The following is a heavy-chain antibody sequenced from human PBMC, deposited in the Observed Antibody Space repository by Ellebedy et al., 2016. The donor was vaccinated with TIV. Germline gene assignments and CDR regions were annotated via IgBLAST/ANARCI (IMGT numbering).Heavy chain of an antibody. V-gene: IGHV3-30-3*01. CDR1: GFTFTNYA. J-gene: IGHJ4*02. CDR2: ISVDGSKE. CDR3: AREENSGWDWVGKY. D-gene: IGHD2-21*02. Sequence: GGSLRLXXAASGFTFTNYAMHWVRQAPGKGLEWVTLISVDGSKEYYADSVKGRFTVSRDNSKNTLYLQMNSLRTEDTAVYYCAREENSGWDWVGKYWGQGALVTVSS.